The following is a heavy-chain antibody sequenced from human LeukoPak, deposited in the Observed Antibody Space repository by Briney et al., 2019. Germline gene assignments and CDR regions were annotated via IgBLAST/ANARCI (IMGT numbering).Heavy chain of an antibody. Sequence: SETLSLTCTVSGGSISSSSYYWGWIRQPPGNGLEWIGSIYYTGSTYYNPSLKSRVTISVDTSKNQFSLKLSSVTAADTAVYYCASNPYYYGSGSYSYYYYYYMDVWGKGTTVTISS. CDR2: IYYTGST. D-gene: IGHD3-10*01. CDR3: ASNPYYYGSGSYSYYYYYYMDV. CDR1: GGSISSSSYY. V-gene: IGHV4-39*01. J-gene: IGHJ6*03.